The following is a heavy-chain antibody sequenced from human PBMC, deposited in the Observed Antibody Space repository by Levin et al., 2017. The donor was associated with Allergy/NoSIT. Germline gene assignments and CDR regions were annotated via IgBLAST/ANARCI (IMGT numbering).Heavy chain of an antibody. CDR3: TTNSSSWYYFDY. V-gene: IGHV3-15*01. Sequence: LSLTCAASGITFSNAWMSWARQAPRKGLEWVGRIKIKADGGTTEYAAPVKGRSTISSDDSKNTLNLQMNSLKTEDTAAYFCTTNSSSWYYFDYWGQGTLVTVSS. J-gene: IGHJ4*02. D-gene: IGHD6-13*01. CDR1: GITFSNAW. CDR2: IKIKADGGTT.